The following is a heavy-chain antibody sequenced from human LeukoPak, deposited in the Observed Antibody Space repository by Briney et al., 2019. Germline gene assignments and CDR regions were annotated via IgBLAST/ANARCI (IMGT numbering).Heavy chain of an antibody. CDR1: GFTFSSYW. CDR3: STGSGHAFDI. J-gene: IGHJ3*02. CDR2: INSDGSST. V-gene: IGHV3-74*01. Sequence: GGSLRLPCAASGFTFSSYWMHWVRQVPGKGLVWVSRINSDGSSTSYADSVKGRFTISRDNAKNTLYVQMNSLRVEDTAVYYCSTGSGHAFDIWGRGTMVTVSS. D-gene: IGHD3-10*01.